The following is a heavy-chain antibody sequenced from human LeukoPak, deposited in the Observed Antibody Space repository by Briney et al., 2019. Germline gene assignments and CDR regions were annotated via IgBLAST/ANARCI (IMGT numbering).Heavy chain of an antibody. CDR3: ARGGYYLYGMDV. CDR2: IWYDGSNK. V-gene: IGHV3-33*01. J-gene: IGHJ6*02. D-gene: IGHD3-10*01. Sequence: GGSLGLSCAASGFTFSSYGMHWVRQAPGKGLEWVAVIWYDGSNKYYADSVKGRFTISRDNSKNTLYLQMNSLRAEDTAVYYCARGGYYLYGMDVWGQGTTVTVSS. CDR1: GFTFSSYG.